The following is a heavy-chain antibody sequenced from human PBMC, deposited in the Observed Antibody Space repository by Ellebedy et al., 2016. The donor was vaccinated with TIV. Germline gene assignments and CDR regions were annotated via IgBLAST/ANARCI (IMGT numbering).Heavy chain of an antibody. V-gene: IGHV3-30*18. Sequence: GESLKISXGVSGFTFTRAWMHWVRQAPGKGLEWVAVITYDASNTYYGGSLKGRFTISRDNSKNTLYLQMNSLTEEDTAVYYCAKETKWLMWSFDNWGQGTLVTVSS. CDR1: GFTFTRAW. J-gene: IGHJ4*02. CDR3: AKETKWLMWSFDN. D-gene: IGHD5-12*01. CDR2: ITYDASNT.